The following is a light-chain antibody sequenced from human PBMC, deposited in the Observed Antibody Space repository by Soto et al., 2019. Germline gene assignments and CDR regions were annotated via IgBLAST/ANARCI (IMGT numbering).Light chain of an antibody. J-gene: IGKJ5*01. Sequence: VMTQSPATLSVSAGERATLSCRASQSVGSNLACYQQKPDTAHRILMHGASNRATGIPARFSGSGSVTDFNLTISSLEPEDFAVYYRQQRSNCPITVGQVTRPE. CDR1: QSVGSN. CDR3: QQRSNCPIT. V-gene: IGKV3D-15*01. CDR2: GAS.